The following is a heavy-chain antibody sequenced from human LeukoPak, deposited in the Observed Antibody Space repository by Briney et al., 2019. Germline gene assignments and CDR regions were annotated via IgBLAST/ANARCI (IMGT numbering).Heavy chain of an antibody. J-gene: IGHJ4*01. CDR1: GFTFSTYW. CDR2: IKQDGSEQ. CDR3: ARLRATSRFDY. V-gene: IGHV3-7*01. Sequence: TGGSLRLSCAASGFTFSTYWMSWVRQAPGKGLEWVANIKQDGSEQYYVDSVKGRFTISRDNAKNSLYLQMNSLRAEDTAVYYCARLRATSRFDYWGQGTLVTVSS. D-gene: IGHD1-26*01.